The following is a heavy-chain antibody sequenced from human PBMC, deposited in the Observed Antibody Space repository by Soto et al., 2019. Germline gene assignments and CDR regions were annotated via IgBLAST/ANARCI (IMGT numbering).Heavy chain of an antibody. CDR3: VKDLVAVADTVDY. D-gene: IGHD6-19*01. V-gene: IGHV3-64D*08. CDR2: ISSNGGST. Sequence: GGSLRLSCSASGFTFSSYAMHWVRQAPGKGLEYVSAISSNGGSTYYADSVKGRFTISRDNSKNTLYLQMSSLRAEDTAVYYCVKDLVAVADTVDYWGQGTLVTVSS. J-gene: IGHJ4*02. CDR1: GFTFSSYA.